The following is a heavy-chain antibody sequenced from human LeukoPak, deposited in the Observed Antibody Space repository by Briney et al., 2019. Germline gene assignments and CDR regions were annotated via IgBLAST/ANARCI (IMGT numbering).Heavy chain of an antibody. J-gene: IGHJ6*03. CDR2: INHSGST. V-gene: IGHV4-34*01. CDR1: GGSFSGYY. D-gene: IGHD6-19*01. CDR3: ARDPTGRYSSEGYMDV. Sequence: PSETLSLTCAVYGGSFSGYYWSWIRQPPGKGLEWIGEINHSGSTNYNPSLKSRVTISVDTSKNQFSLMLRSVTAADTAVYYCARDPTGRYSSEGYMDVWGKGTTVTISS.